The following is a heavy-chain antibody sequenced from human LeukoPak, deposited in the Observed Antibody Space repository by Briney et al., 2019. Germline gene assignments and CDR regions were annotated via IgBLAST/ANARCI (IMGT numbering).Heavy chain of an antibody. D-gene: IGHD3-3*01. CDR1: GFTFSSYA. V-gene: IGHV3-23*01. Sequence: GGSLRLSCAASGFTFSSYAMSWVRQAPGKGLEWVSAISGSGGSTYYADSVKGRFTISRDNSKNTLYLQMNSLRAEDTAVYYCAKVVLGYDFWSGYYTGIPFDYWGQGTLVTVSS. CDR3: AKVVLGYDFWSGYYTGIPFDY. CDR2: ISGSGGST. J-gene: IGHJ4*02.